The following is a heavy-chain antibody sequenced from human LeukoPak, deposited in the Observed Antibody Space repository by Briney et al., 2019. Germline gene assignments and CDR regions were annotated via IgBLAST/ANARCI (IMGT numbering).Heavy chain of an antibody. D-gene: IGHD2-15*01. CDR1: GYRFTSYG. Sequence: GASVTVSCKASGYRFTSYGITWVRQAPGQGLEWMRWISAYNGNTNYAQKVQGRVTLTTDTSTSTAYMELRSLRSDDTAVYYCAREGYCSGGICYSTMNWFDPWGQGTLVTVSS. V-gene: IGHV1-18*01. CDR3: AREGYCSGGICYSTMNWFDP. J-gene: IGHJ5*02. CDR2: ISAYNGNT.